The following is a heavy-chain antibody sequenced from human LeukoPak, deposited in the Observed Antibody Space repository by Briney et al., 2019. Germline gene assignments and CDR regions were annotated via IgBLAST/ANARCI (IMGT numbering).Heavy chain of an antibody. V-gene: IGHV1-2*02. CDR1: GYTFTGYY. D-gene: IGHD4-23*01. CDR3: ARDSGNSDWFDP. J-gene: IGHJ5*02. CDR2: INPNSGGI. Sequence: ASVKVSCKASGYTFTGYYMHWVRQAPGQGLEWMGWINPNSGGINYAQKFQGRVTMTRDTSISTAYMELSRLRSDDTAVYYCARDSGNSDWFDPWGQGTLVTVSS.